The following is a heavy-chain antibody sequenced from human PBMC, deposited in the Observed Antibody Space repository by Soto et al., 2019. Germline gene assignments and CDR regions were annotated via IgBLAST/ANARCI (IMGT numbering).Heavy chain of an antibody. Sequence: GASVKVSCKASGYTFTSYGISWVRQAPGQGLEWMGWISAYNGNTNYAQKLQGRVTMTTDTSTSTAYMELRSLRSDDTAVYYCARGDNYRTYYYDSSGYYHPRYWGQGTLVTVSS. CDR2: ISAYNGNT. D-gene: IGHD3-22*01. V-gene: IGHV1-18*04. J-gene: IGHJ4*02. CDR1: GYTFTSYG. CDR3: ARGDNYRTYYYDSSGYYHPRY.